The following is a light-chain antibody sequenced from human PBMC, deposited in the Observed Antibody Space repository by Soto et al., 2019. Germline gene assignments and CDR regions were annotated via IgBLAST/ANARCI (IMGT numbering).Light chain of an antibody. CDR1: SSDVGSYNL. CDR2: EVS. Sequence: QSALTQPASVSGSPGQSITISCTGTSSDVGSYNLVSWYQQHPGKAPKLMIYEVSNRPSGVSDRFSGSESGNTASLTISGLQAEDEADYYCNSYKSSSSPSVFGTGTKLTVL. J-gene: IGLJ1*01. V-gene: IGLV2-14*02. CDR3: NSYKSSSSPSV.